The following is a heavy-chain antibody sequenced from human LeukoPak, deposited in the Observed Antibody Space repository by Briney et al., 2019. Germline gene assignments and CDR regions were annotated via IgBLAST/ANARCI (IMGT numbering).Heavy chain of an antibody. J-gene: IGHJ6*02. CDR1: GGSMSRYY. V-gene: IGHV4-59*08. CDR2: IFYSGST. CDR3: SXHXSYYYGMDV. Sequence: SDTLSLTCTVSGGSMSRYYWSWIRKPPGKGLEWIGYIFYSGSTNYNPSLKSRVTISVDTSKNQFSLKLSSVTAADTAVDYCSXHXSYYYGMDVWGQGTTVTVSS.